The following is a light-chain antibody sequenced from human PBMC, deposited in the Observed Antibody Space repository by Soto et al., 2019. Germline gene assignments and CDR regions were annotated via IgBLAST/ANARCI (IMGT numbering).Light chain of an antibody. CDR3: MQALQTPRYT. J-gene: IGKJ2*01. Sequence: DLVMTQSPLSLPVTPGEPASISCRSSQSLLHSNGYNYLDWYLQKPGQSPQLLIYLGSNRASGVPDRFSGSGSGTEFTLNISRVEAEDVWVYYCMQALQTPRYTFGQGTKLEIK. CDR1: QSLLHSNGYNY. CDR2: LGS. V-gene: IGKV2-28*01.